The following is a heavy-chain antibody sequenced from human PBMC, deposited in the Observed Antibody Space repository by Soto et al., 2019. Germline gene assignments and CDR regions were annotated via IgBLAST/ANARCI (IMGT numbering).Heavy chain of an antibody. D-gene: IGHD2-2*01. J-gene: IGHJ5*02. CDR1: GGSMSSYY. CDR3: ARGQRFSDWFDP. Sequence: SETLSLTCTVSGGSMSSYYWTWIRQPAGKGLEWIGRVYSSGGTHYNPSLKSRVTISLDTSKNQFSLRLLSVTDADTAVYYCARGQRFSDWFDPWGQGTLVTVYS. V-gene: IGHV4-4*07. CDR2: VYSSGGT.